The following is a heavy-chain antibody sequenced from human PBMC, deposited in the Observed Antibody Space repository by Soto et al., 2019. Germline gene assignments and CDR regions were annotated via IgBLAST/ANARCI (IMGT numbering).Heavy chain of an antibody. Sequence: QVQLVQSGAEVKMPGSSVRVSCKASGGSFSNYAISWVRQAPGQGLEWMGGIIPMFGIGNYAEKFLGRVTITADESTSTSHMELSSLRSEATAVYFCARANREHYFSAMDVWGQGPTVTVS. CDR2: IIPMFGIG. J-gene: IGHJ6*02. CDR3: ARANREHYFSAMDV. CDR1: GGSFSNYA. D-gene: IGHD1-26*01. V-gene: IGHV1-69*01.